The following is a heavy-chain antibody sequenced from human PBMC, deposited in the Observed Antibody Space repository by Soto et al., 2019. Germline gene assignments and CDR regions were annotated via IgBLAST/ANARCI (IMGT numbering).Heavy chain of an antibody. Sequence: PSETLSLTCTVSGRPITGDYWGWIRQPPGKALEYIGHIYYTGSTRYNPSLTSRVTISLDTSREQFSLKLTSVTAADTAVYYCAKGLNGAVTGTTASGNWFDSWGQGTLVTVSS. CDR3: AKGLNGAVTGTTASGNWFDS. J-gene: IGHJ5*01. CDR1: GRPITGDY. V-gene: IGHV4-59*01. CDR2: IYYTGST. D-gene: IGHD6-19*01.